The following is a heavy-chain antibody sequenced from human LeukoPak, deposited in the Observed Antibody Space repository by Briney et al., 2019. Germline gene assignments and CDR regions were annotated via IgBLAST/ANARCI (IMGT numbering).Heavy chain of an antibody. CDR1: GFTFSSYA. D-gene: IGHD3-9*01. J-gene: IGHJ4*02. CDR2: ISGSGGSA. V-gene: IGHV3-23*01. Sequence: GGSLRLSCAASGFTFSSYAMSWVRQAPGKGLEWVSAISGSGGSAYYADSVKGRFTISRDNSKNKLYLQMNSLRAEDTAVYYCANGYDILIGYLSYFDYWAQGTLVTVSS. CDR3: ANGYDILIGYLSYFDY.